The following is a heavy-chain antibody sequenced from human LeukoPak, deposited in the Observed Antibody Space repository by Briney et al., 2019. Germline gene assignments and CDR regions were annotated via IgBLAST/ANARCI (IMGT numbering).Heavy chain of an antibody. CDR2: IYYSGST. CDR3: ARRGSSWPRPAYYFDY. J-gene: IGHJ4*02. D-gene: IGHD6-13*01. CDR1: GGSISSSSYY. V-gene: IGHV4-39*01. Sequence: SETLSLTCTVSGGSISSSSYYWGWIRQPPGKGLEWIGSIYYSGSTYYNPSLKSRVTISVDTSKNQFSLKLSSVTAADTAVYHCARRGSSWPRPAYYFDYWGQGTLVTVSS.